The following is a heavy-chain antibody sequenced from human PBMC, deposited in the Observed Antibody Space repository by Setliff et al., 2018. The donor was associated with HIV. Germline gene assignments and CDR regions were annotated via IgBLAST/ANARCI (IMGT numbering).Heavy chain of an antibody. CDR2: IYPSGTT. CDR3: ARGRVRSRWYASDHYYIDV. CDR1: GGSISGYY. J-gene: IGHJ6*03. V-gene: IGHV4-4*07. D-gene: IGHD6-13*01. Sequence: PSETLSLTCTVSGGSISGYYWSWIRQPAGRGLELIGRIYPSGTTNYNPSLKSRVTMSIDTSKNQFSLKLRSVTAADTALYYCARGRVRSRWYASDHYYIDVWGKGTTVTVSS.